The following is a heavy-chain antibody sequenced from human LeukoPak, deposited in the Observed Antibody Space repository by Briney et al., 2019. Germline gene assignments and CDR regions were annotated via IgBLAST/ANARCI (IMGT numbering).Heavy chain of an antibody. V-gene: IGHV3-48*03. Sequence: GGSLRLSCAASGFTFSSYEMNWVRQAPGKGLEWVSYISSSGSTIYYADSVKGRFTISRDNAKNSLYLQMNSLRAEDTAVYYCARDRVHYYDSSGSHFDYWGQGTLVTVSS. CDR1: GFTFSSYE. J-gene: IGHJ4*02. D-gene: IGHD3-22*01. CDR3: ARDRVHYYDSSGSHFDY. CDR2: ISSSGSTI.